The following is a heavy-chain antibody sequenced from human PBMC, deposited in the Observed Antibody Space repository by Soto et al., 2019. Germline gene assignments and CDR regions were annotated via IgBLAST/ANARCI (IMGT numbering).Heavy chain of an antibody. CDR2: VSHSGSA. CDR3: SRAAIQGHQLEGQSPTSQTLDD. Sequence: PSETLSLTCAVYGESFSGYYWTWIRQPPGEGLEWIGEVSHSGSANYNPSLKSRLTMSVDTSKNQFSLKLTSVTAADSAIYYCSRAAIQGHQLEGQSPTSQTLDDWGQGILVT. J-gene: IGHJ4*02. V-gene: IGHV4-34*01. D-gene: IGHD1-1*01. CDR1: GESFSGYY.